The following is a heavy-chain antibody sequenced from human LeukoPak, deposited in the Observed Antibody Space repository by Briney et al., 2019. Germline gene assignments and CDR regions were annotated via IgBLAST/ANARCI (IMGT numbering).Heavy chain of an antibody. CDR2: ITSSSSYI. V-gene: IGHV3-21*01. CDR3: SGHGPGVAADRDY. J-gene: IGHJ4*02. Sequence: PGGSLRLSCAASGFTFSSYNMNWVRQAPGKGPEWVSSITSSSSYIYYADSVKGPFTTSRDNSKNTLYLQMNSLRPEDTAIYYRSGHGPGVAADRDYWGQGTLVTVPS. D-gene: IGHD6-13*01. CDR1: GFTFSSYN.